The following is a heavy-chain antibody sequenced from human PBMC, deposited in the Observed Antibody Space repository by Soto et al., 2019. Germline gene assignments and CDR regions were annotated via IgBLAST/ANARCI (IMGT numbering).Heavy chain of an antibody. Sequence: ASVKVSCKASGYTFTSYDINWVRQATGQGLEWMGWMNPNSGNTGYAQKFQGRVTMTRNTSISTAYMELSSLRSEDTAVYYCARGFERFLDLGWGYLGDYNYYYRDVGGKGTRVTVS. CDR2: MNPNSGNT. CDR1: GYTFTSYD. J-gene: IGHJ6*03. CDR3: ARGFERFLDLGWGYLGDYNYYYRDV. V-gene: IGHV1-8*01. D-gene: IGHD3-16*01.